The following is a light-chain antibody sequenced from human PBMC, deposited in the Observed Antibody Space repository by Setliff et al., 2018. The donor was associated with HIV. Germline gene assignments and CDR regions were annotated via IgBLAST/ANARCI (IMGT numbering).Light chain of an antibody. Sequence: QSALTQPASVSGSPGQSITISCTGTSSDVGGYNYVSWYQQHPSKAPKLMIYEVSNRPSGVSDRFSGSKSGNTASLTISGLQTEDEADYFCSSYTSSSPLDVFGTGTKVTVL. CDR3: SSYTSSSPLDV. CDR1: SSDVGGYNY. CDR2: EVS. J-gene: IGLJ1*01. V-gene: IGLV2-14*01.